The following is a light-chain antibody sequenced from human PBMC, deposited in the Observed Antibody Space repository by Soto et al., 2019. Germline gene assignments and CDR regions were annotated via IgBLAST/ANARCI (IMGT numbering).Light chain of an antibody. CDR3: QQYNDWPPWT. CDR2: GAS. V-gene: IGKV3-15*01. CDR1: QSINNN. Sequence: ETVMTQSPATLSVSPGERATLSCRASQSINNNLDWYQHKPGQAPRLLIHGASTRATGVPARFSGSGSGTEFSLTISSLQFEDSAVYYCQQYNDWPPWTFGPGTKVEIK. J-gene: IGKJ1*01.